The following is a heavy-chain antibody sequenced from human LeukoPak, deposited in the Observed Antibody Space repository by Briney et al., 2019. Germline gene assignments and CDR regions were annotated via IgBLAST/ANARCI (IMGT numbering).Heavy chain of an antibody. Sequence: SETLSLACTVSGGSISSGSYYWSWIRQPAGKGLEWIGRIYTSGSTNYNPSLKSRVTISVDTSKNQFSLKLSSVTAADTAVYYCARSAYYDFWSGYDYWGQGTLVTVSS. D-gene: IGHD3-3*01. J-gene: IGHJ4*02. CDR2: IYTSGST. V-gene: IGHV4-61*02. CDR3: ARSAYYDFWSGYDY. CDR1: GGSISSGSYY.